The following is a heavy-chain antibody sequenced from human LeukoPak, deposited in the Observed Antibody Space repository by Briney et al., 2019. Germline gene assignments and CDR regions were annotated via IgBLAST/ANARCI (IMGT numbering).Heavy chain of an antibody. J-gene: IGHJ6*02. CDR2: IIPIFGTA. CDR3: ARDSTVVDYYYGMDV. Sequence: GASVKVSCKASGGTFSSYAISWVRQAPGQGLEWMGGIIPIFGTANYAQKFQGRVTITADESTSTAYMELSSLRSEDTAVYYCARDSTVVDYYYGMDVWGQGTTVTVSS. CDR1: GGTFSSYA. D-gene: IGHD4-23*01. V-gene: IGHV1-69*13.